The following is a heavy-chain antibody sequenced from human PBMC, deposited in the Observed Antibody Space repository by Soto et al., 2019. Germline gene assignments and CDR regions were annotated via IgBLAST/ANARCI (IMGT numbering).Heavy chain of an antibody. CDR1: GFSFSYSG. D-gene: IGHD2-8*02. Sequence: QVQLVESGGGVVQPGRSLRLSCAASGFSFSYSGMHWVRQAPGKGLEWVAVISFDGSTNYYADSVKGRFTISRDNSKNARYLEMTSLRADDTAVYYCTGEVASGYWGQGTLVTVSS. J-gene: IGHJ4*02. V-gene: IGHV3-30*03. CDR2: ISFDGSTN. CDR3: TGEVASGY.